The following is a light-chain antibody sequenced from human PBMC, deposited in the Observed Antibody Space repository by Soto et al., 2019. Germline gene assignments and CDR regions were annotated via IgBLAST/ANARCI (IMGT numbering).Light chain of an antibody. Sequence: DIPMTQSPSTLSASVGDRVTITCRASQSISSWLAWYQQKPGKAPKLLIYKASSLESGVPSRFSGSGSGTEFTLTISSLQPDDFATYYCQQFWTFGQGTKVEIK. CDR1: QSISSW. V-gene: IGKV1-5*03. CDR3: QQFWT. CDR2: KAS. J-gene: IGKJ1*01.